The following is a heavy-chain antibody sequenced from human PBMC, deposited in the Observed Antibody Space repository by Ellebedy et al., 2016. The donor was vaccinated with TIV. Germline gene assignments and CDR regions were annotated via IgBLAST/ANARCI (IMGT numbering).Heavy chain of an antibody. J-gene: IGHJ5*02. V-gene: IGHV1-8*01. CDR3: ARSKSVVVPAAIRRNWFDP. CDR2: MNPNSGNT. Sequence: ASVKVSCXASGYTFTSYDINWVRQATGQGLEWMGWMNPNSGNTGYAQKFQGRVTMTRNTSISTAYMELSSLRSEDTAVYYCARSKSVVVPAAIRRNWFDPWGQGTLVTVSS. D-gene: IGHD2-2*01. CDR1: GYTFTSYD.